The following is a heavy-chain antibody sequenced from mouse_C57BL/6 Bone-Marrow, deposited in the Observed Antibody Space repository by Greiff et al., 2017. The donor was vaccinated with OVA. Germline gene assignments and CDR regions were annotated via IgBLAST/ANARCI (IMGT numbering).Heavy chain of an antibody. V-gene: IGHV1-64*01. CDR3: ARGGNYVLRVYFDY. D-gene: IGHD2-1*01. CDR1: GYTFTSYW. Sequence: QVQLQQPGAELVKPGASVKLSCKASGYTFTSYWMHWVKQRPGQGLEWIGMIHPNSGSTNYNEKFKSKATLTVDKSSSTAYMQLSSLTSEDSAVYYCARGGNYVLRVYFDYWGKGTTLTVSS. CDR2: IHPNSGST. J-gene: IGHJ2*01.